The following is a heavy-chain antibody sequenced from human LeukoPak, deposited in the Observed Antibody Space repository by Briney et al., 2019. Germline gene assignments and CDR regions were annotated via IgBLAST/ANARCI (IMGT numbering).Heavy chain of an antibody. J-gene: IGHJ4*02. CDR2: IYSAGNT. V-gene: IGHV3-53*01. CDR3: ARRAGAYSHPYDY. D-gene: IGHD4/OR15-4a*01. CDR1: GFTFSSNS. Sequence: GGSLRLSCTVSGFTFSSNSMSWVRQAPGKGLEWVSFIYSAGNTHYSDSVTGRFTISIDNSKNTLYLQMNSLRAEDTAVYYCARRAGAYSHPYDYWGQGTLVTVSS.